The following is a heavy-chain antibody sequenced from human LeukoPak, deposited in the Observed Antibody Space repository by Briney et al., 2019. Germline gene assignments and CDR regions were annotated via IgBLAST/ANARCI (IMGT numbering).Heavy chain of an antibody. Sequence: GGSLRLSCAASGFTFSDYYMSWIRQAPGKGLEWVSYISSSGSTIYYADSVKGRFTISRDNAKNSLYLQMNSLRAEDTAVYYCARSFSAEYSYYYYYMDVWGKGTTVTISS. D-gene: IGHD6-6*01. V-gene: IGHV3-11*04. CDR1: GFTFSDYY. J-gene: IGHJ6*03. CDR2: ISSSGSTI. CDR3: ARSFSAEYSYYYYYMDV.